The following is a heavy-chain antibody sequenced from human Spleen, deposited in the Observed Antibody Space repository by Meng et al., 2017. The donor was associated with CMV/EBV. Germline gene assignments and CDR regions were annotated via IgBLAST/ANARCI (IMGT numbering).Heavy chain of an antibody. CDR1: YTFTGYD. D-gene: IGHD6-13*01. J-gene: IGHJ6*02. V-gene: IGHV1-2*02. CDR2: INPNSGGT. CDR3: ARGGDSRGLYYYYGMDD. Sequence: YTFTGYDMHWVRQAPGQGLEWMGWINPNSGGTNYAQKFQGRVTMTRDTSISKDYMEMSRLRSDDTAVYYCARGGDSRGLYYYYGMDDWCQGTTVTVSS.